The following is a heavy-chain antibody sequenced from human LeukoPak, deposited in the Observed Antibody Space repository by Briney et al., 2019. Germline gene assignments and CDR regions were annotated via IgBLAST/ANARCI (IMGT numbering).Heavy chain of an antibody. CDR1: GGSISSSSYY. V-gene: IGHV4-30-4*01. CDR3: AREEDRNYGSGIAFDY. D-gene: IGHD3-10*01. Sequence: SETLSLTCTVSGGSISSSSYYWSWIRQPPGKGLEWIGYIYYSGSTYYNPSLKSRVIISVDTSKNQFSLKLSSVTAADTAVYYCAREEDRNYGSGIAFDYWGQGTLVTVSS. J-gene: IGHJ4*02. CDR2: IYYSGST.